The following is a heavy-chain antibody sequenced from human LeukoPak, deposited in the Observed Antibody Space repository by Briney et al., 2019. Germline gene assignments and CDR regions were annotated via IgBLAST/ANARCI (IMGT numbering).Heavy chain of an antibody. CDR1: GMTFSNHW. Sequence: GGSLRPSCAASGMTFSNHWMHWVRQAPGKGLVWVSLIKTDGRTTIYADSVKGRFTISRDNSKSTLYLQMNSLRAEDTAIYYCTTGPSYGYEWWGQGTVVTVSS. CDR3: TTGPSYGYEW. CDR2: IKTDGRTT. J-gene: IGHJ4*02. V-gene: IGHV3-74*01. D-gene: IGHD3-16*01.